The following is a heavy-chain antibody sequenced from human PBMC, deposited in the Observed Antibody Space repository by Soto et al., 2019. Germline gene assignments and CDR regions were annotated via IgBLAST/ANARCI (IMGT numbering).Heavy chain of an antibody. CDR3: AKAFVTYYFDH. V-gene: IGHV3-23*01. CDR1: GFTFSSNA. J-gene: IGHJ4*02. CDR2: IGSSGATT. Sequence: EVQLLESGGGVVQPGGSLRLSCVASGFTFSSNAMRWVRQAPGKGLEWVSAIGSSGATTYYADSVKGRFTISRDNSKNTVYLQMNSLRVEDTAVYYCAKAFVTYYFDHWGQGTLVAVSS.